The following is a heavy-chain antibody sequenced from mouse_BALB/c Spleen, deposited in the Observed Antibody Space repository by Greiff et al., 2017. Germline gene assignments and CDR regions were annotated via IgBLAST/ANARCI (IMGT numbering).Heavy chain of an antibody. V-gene: IGHV5-12-2*01. CDR3: ARHYYGSSYAMDY. D-gene: IGHD1-1*01. CDR1: GFTFSSYT. J-gene: IGHJ4*01. Sequence: EVKLMESGGGLVQPGGSLKLSCAASGFTFSSYTMSWVRQTPEKRLEWVAYISNGGGSTYYPDTVKGRFTISGDNAKNTRYLQMSSLKSEDTAMYCCARHYYGSSYAMDYWGQGTSVTVSS. CDR2: ISNGGGST.